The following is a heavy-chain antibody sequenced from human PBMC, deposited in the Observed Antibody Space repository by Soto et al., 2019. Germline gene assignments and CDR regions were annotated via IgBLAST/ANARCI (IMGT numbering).Heavy chain of an antibody. Sequence: PGGSLRLSCAASGFTFRTHGIHWVRQAPGKGPEWVAVISHDGSKKYYVESVEGRFSISRDNSKSIVHLQMNNVRTEDTAVYYCAKDKGPYYDFWSGQRWFDPWGQGTLVTVSS. J-gene: IGHJ5*02. D-gene: IGHD3-3*01. CDR3: AKDKGPYYDFWSGQRWFDP. V-gene: IGHV3-30*18. CDR2: ISHDGSKK. CDR1: GFTFRTHG.